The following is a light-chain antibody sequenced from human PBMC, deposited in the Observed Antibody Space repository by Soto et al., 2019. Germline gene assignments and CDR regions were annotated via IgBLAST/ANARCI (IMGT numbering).Light chain of an antibody. V-gene: IGKV1-39*01. CDR2: AAS. Sequence: DIQMTQSPSSLSASVGDRVPITCRSSQSISSYLNWYQQKPGKAPKLLIYAASSLQSGFPSRFSGSGSGTDFTLTSSSLQPEAFATYYCQQRYSTPYTFGQGTKLEIK. J-gene: IGKJ2*01. CDR1: QSISSY. CDR3: QQRYSTPYT.